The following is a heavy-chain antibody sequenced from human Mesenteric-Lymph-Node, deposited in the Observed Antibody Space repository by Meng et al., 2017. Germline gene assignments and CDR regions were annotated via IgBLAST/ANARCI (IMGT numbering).Heavy chain of an antibody. CDR2: TNHSGST. CDR1: GGSFSGYY. Sequence: GSLRLSGVVYGGSFSGYYWSWICQPPGKVREWIGETNHSGSTNYNPSLKSRVTISVDTTKNQFSLELSSVTTADTAVYYCARGLVDYWGQGTLVTVSS. V-gene: IGHV4-34*01. J-gene: IGHJ4*01. CDR3: ARGLVDY.